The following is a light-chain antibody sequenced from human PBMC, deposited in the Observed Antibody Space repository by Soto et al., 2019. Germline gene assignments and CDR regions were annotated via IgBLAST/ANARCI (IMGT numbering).Light chain of an antibody. CDR2: GAS. V-gene: IGKV3-20*01. Sequence: EIVLTQSPGTLSLSPGERVTLSCRASQSVDSRFLAWYQQKPGQAPRLLVYGASIRATGIPDRFSGSGSGTDFTFSIRRLESEDFAVYYCQQYDSSRTVGQGTKVEMK. J-gene: IGKJ1*01. CDR3: QQYDSSRT. CDR1: QSVDSRF.